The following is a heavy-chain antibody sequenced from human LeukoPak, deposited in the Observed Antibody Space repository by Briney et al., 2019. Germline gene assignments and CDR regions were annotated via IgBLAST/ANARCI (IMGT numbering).Heavy chain of an antibody. V-gene: IGHV3-23*01. J-gene: IGHJ4*02. CDR1: GFTFSSYA. CDR2: ISGSGGST. D-gene: IGHD2-21*02. CDR3: ARDPPCGGDCYSAVYFDY. Sequence: PGGSLRLSCAASGFTFSSYAMSWVRQAPGKGLEWVSAISGSGGSTHYADSVKGRFTISRDNSKNTLYLQMNSLRAEDTAVYYCARDPPCGGDCYSAVYFDYWGQGTLVTVSS.